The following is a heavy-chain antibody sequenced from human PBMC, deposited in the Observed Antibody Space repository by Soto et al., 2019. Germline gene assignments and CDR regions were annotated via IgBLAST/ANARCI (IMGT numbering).Heavy chain of an antibody. D-gene: IGHD2-21*02. V-gene: IGHV4-30-2*01. Sequence: PSETMSLTCAVSGGSISSGGYSWTWIRQPPGKGLEWIGYIYHSGSTYYNPSLKSRVTISVDRSKNQFSLKLSSVTAADTAVYYCARSSGGDPNYYFDYWGQGTLVTVSS. CDR2: IYHSGST. J-gene: IGHJ4*02. CDR3: ARSSGGDPNYYFDY. CDR1: GGSISSGGYS.